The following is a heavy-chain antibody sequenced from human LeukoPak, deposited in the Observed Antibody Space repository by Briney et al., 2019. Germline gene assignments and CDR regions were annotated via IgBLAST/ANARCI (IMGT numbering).Heavy chain of an antibody. J-gene: IGHJ4*02. D-gene: IGHD5-18*01. V-gene: IGHV3-23*01. CDR1: GFTFSHYA. CDR3: AKGGRGFSYGSLDY. CDR2: ISDSGAST. Sequence: GGSLRLSCAASGFTFSHYAMSWIRQAPGKGLEWVSPISDSGASTYYADSVKGRFTISRDNSKNTLYLQMNSLRVEDSAVYYCAKGGRGFSYGSLDYWGQGTLVTVSS.